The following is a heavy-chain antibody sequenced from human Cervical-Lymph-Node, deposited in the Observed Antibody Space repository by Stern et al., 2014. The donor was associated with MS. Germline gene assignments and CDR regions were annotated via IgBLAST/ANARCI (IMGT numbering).Heavy chain of an antibody. D-gene: IGHD3-16*01. V-gene: IGHV4-31*03. CDR3: AAIGPLMEGAAFDI. J-gene: IGHJ3*02. CDR1: GAPVNSGGYY. Sequence: VQLVESGPGLVKPSQTLSLSCTVSGAPVNSGGYYWTWICQVPGKGLEWIGYIHHRGATFYNPPLKRRVTISVDTSENQVSLMLSSVTAADTAVYYCAAIGPLMEGAAFDIWGQGTLVTVSS. CDR2: IHHRGAT.